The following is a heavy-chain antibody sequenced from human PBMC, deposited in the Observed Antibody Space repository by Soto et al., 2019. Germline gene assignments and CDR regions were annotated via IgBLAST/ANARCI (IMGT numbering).Heavy chain of an antibody. Sequence: GASVKVSCKASGYTFTSYYMHWVRQAPGQGLEWMGIINPSGGSTSYAQKFQGRVTMTRDTSTSTVYMELSSPRSEDTAVYYCARELRNLDIVVVVAADSYYYYGMDVWGQGTTVTVSS. CDR1: GYTFTSYY. CDR3: ARELRNLDIVVVVAADSYYYYGMDV. CDR2: INPSGGST. J-gene: IGHJ6*02. D-gene: IGHD2-15*01. V-gene: IGHV1-46*01.